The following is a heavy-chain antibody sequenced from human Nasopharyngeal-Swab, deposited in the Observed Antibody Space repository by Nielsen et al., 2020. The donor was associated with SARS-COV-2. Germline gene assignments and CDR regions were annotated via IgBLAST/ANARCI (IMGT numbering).Heavy chain of an antibody. CDR1: GGSISSYY. Sequence: SETLSLTCTVSGGSISSYYWSWIRQPPGKGLEWIGYIYYSGSTNYNPSLKSRVTISVDTSKNQFSLKLSSVTAADTAVYYCARGSGYYDSSGYSDYWGQGTLVTVFS. CDR3: ARGSGYYDSSGYSDY. J-gene: IGHJ4*02. D-gene: IGHD3-22*01. CDR2: IYYSGST. V-gene: IGHV4-59*13.